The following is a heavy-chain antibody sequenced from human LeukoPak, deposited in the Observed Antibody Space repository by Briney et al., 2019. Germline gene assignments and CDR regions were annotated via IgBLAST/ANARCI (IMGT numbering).Heavy chain of an antibody. CDR1: GGTFSSYA. CDR3: ARGGVGGVVVGEVDY. D-gene: IGHD2-2*01. V-gene: IGHV1-69*04. Sequence: SVKVSCKASGGTFSSYAISWVQQAPGQGLEWMGRIIPILGIANYAQKFQGRVTITADKSTSTAYMELSSLRSEDTAVYYCARGGVGGVVVGEVDYWGQGTLVTVSS. CDR2: IIPILGIA. J-gene: IGHJ4*02.